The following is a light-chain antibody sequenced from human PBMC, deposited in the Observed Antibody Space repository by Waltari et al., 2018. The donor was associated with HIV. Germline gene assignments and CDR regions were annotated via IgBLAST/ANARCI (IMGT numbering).Light chain of an antibody. CDR1: QNILSSSSDKNY. J-gene: IGKJ2*01. Sequence: DIVMTQSPDSLAVSLGERATINCKSSQNILSSSSDKNYLSWYQQKPGQPPKLLFYWASTRESGVPDRFSASGSGTDFTLTISSLQAEDVAIYFCQQDYRTPPYTFGQGTKLEIK. V-gene: IGKV4-1*01. CDR2: WAS. CDR3: QQDYRTPPYT.